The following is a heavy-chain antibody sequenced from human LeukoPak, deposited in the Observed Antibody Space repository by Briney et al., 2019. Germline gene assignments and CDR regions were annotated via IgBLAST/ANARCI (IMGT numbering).Heavy chain of an antibody. V-gene: IGHV1-8*01. J-gene: IGHJ6*02. CDR3: ARAPITMVRGVTFSGYYYYYGMDV. Sequence: ASVKVSCKASGYTFTSYDINWVRQATGQGLEWMGWMNPNSGNTGYAQKFQGRVTMTRNTSISTAYMELSSLRSEDTDVYYCARAPITMVRGVTFSGYYYYYGMDVWGQGTTVTVSS. CDR2: MNPNSGNT. CDR1: GYTFTSYD. D-gene: IGHD3-10*01.